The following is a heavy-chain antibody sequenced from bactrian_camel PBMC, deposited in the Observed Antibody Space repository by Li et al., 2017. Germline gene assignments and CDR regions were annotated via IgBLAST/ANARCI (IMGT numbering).Heavy chain of an antibody. CDR3: AASRGVCPGLLRSKYDFLY. V-gene: IGHV3S53*01. CDR2: IDSDGIT. D-gene: IGHD3*01. CDR1: GATQDIGC. J-gene: IGHJ4*01. Sequence: HVQLVESGGESVQAGGPLRLSCVASGATQDIGCMGWFRQVPGLEREGIGSIDSDGITTYADSLKARFTISRDNAKNTLYLQMNSLKPEDTAMYYCAASRGVCPGLLRSKYDFLYWGQGTQVTVS.